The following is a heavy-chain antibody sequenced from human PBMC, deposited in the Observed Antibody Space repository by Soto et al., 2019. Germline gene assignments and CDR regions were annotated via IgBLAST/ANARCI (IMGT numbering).Heavy chain of an antibody. CDR2: INAGNGNT. V-gene: IGHV1-3*01. CDR3: ARDWGYCSSTSCYFWRYWFDP. J-gene: IGHJ5*02. CDR1: GYTFTSYA. Sequence: ASVKVSCKASGYTFTSYAMHWVRQAPGQRLEWMGWINAGNGNTKYSQKFQGRVTITRDTSASTAYMELSSLKSEDTAVYYCARDWGYCSSTSCYFWRYWFDPWGQGXLVTVYS. D-gene: IGHD2-2*01.